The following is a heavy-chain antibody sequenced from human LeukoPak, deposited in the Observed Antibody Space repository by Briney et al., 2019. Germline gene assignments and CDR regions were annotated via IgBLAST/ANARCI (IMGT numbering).Heavy chain of an antibody. CDR3: ARAYSGSYNWFDP. CDR1: RFTFSSDS. J-gene: IGHJ5*02. CDR2: ISSSSSYL. V-gene: IGHV3-21*01. Sequence: GSLRLSCAASRFTFSSDSMNCVRQAPGKGVEWVSRISSSSSYLYYTDSVKGRFTVSRDNAKNSLYLQMNSLRAEDTAVYYCARAYSGSYNWFDPWGQGTLVTVSS. D-gene: IGHD1-26*01.